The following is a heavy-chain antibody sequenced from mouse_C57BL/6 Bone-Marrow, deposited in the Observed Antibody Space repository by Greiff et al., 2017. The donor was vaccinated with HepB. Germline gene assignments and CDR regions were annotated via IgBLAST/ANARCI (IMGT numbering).Heavy chain of an antibody. CDR3: VYSNYDSAMDY. CDR2: IYPGGGYT. Sequence: QVQLKESGAELVRPGTSVKMSCKASGYTFTNYWIGWAKQRPGHGLEWIGDIYPGGGYTYYNEKFKGKATLTADKSSSTAYMQFSSLTSEDSAIYYCVYSNYDSAMDYWGQGTSVTVSS. V-gene: IGHV1-63*01. CDR1: GYTFTNYW. J-gene: IGHJ4*01. D-gene: IGHD2-5*01.